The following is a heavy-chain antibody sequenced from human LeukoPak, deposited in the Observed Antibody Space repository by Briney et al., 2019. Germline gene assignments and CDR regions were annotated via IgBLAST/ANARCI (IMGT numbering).Heavy chain of an antibody. V-gene: IGHV1-8*01. Sequence: ASVKVSCKASGYTFTSYDINWVRQAAGQGLEWMGGMNPNSGNTGYAQKFQGRVTMTRNTSISTAYMELSSLRSEDTAVYYCARGCLYSGYDFDYWGQGTRVTVSS. CDR2: MNPNSGNT. J-gene: IGHJ4*02. CDR3: ARGCLYSGYDFDY. D-gene: IGHD5-12*01. CDR1: GYTFTSYD.